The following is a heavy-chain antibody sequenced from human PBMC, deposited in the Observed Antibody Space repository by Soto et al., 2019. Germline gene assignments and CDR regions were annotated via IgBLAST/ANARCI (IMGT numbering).Heavy chain of an antibody. J-gene: IGHJ6*02. Sequence: QVQLVESGGGVVQPGRSLRLSCAASGFTFSSYGMHWVPRAPGKGLEGVAGISYDGSNKYYADSVKGRFTISRDNSKNTLYLQMNSLRAEDTAVYYCAKGIGNYYYYGMDVWGQGTTVTVSS. CDR3: AKGIGNYYYYGMDV. CDR1: GFTFSSYG. CDR2: ISYDGSNK. V-gene: IGHV3-30*18.